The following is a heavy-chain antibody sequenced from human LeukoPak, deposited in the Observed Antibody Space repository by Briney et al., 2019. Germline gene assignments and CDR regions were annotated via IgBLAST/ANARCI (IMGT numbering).Heavy chain of an antibody. J-gene: IGHJ5*02. CDR1: GGSISGYY. V-gene: IGHV4-4*07. CDR2: IYGSGST. CDR3: ARGWGSTSSNYFDP. Sequence: PSETLSLTCSVSGGSISGYYWTWIRQSAGKGLEWIGRIYGSGSTNYSPSLRSRVTISIDTSKNQFSLNLNSVTATDTAVYYCARGWGSTSSNYFDPWGQGTLVTVSS. D-gene: IGHD2-2*01.